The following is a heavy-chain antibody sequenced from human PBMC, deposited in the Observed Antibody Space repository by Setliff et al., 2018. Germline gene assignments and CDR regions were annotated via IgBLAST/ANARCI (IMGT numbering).Heavy chain of an antibody. CDR3: AREGFQNWFDP. CDR2: IYYSGST. J-gene: IGHJ5*02. V-gene: IGHV4-59*11. Sequence: PSETLSLTCTVSGGSISSHYWSWIRQPPGKGLEWIGSIYYSGSTNYNPSLKSRVTISVDTSKNQFSLKLSSVTAADTAVYYCAREGFQNWFDPWGQGTLVTVSS. CDR1: GGSISSHY.